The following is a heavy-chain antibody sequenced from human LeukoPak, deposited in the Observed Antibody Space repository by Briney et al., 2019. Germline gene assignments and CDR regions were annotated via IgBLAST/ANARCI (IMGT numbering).Heavy chain of an antibody. CDR1: GFTFSSYG. Sequence: SGGSLRLSCAASGFTFSSYGMHWVRQAPGKGLEWVTVISYDGSNKYYADSVKGRFTISRDNSKNTLYLQMNSLRAEDTAVYYCAKESGSGSYWGQGTLVTVSS. V-gene: IGHV3-30*18. D-gene: IGHD3-10*01. CDR2: ISYDGSNK. CDR3: AKESGSGSY. J-gene: IGHJ4*02.